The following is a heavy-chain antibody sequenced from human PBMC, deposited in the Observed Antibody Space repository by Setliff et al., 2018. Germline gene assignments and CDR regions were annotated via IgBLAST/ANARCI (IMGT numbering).Heavy chain of an antibody. CDR3: ARIDYGGNPVYFDY. D-gene: IGHD4-17*01. V-gene: IGHV1-18*01. J-gene: IGHJ4*02. CDR1: GYTFFAYG. CDR2: ISPYNSNT. Sequence: ASVKVSCKASGYTFFAYGINWVRQAPGQGLEWMGWISPYNSNTLYAQKFQGRVTMTTDTSTNTAYMELRSLRSDDTAMYYCARIDYGGNPVYFDYWGQGTLVTVSS.